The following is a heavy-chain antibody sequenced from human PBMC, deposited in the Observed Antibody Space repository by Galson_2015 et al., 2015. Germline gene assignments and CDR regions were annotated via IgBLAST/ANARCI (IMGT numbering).Heavy chain of an antibody. CDR1: GYSFTSYW. J-gene: IGHJ4*02. D-gene: IGHD4-17*01. Sequence: QSGAEVKKPGESLKISCKGSGYSFTSYWIGWVRQMPGKGLEWMGIIYPGDSDTRYSPSFQGQVTISADKSISTAYLQWSSLKASDPAMYCCARLDYGDYVSPSYFDYWGQGTLVTVSS. CDR3: ARLDYGDYVSPSYFDY. CDR2: IYPGDSDT. V-gene: IGHV5-51*01.